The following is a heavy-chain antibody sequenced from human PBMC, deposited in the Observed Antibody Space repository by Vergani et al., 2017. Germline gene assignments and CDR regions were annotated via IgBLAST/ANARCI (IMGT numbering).Heavy chain of an antibody. CDR1: GGSVSSGSYY. D-gene: IGHD3-3*01. V-gene: IGHV4-61*10. J-gene: IGHJ4*02. CDR3: ARGRSPPYYDFWSGYYTGGYDY. CDR2: IYYSGST. Sequence: QVQLQESGPGLVKPSETLSLTCTVSGGSVSSGSYYWSWIRQPAGKGLEWIGYIYYSGSTNYNPSLKSRVTISVDTSKNQFSLKLSSVTAADTAVYYCARGRSPPYYDFWSGYYTGGYDYWGQGTLVTVSS.